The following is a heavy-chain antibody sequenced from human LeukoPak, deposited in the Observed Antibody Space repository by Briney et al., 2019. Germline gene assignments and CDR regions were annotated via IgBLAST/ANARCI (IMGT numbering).Heavy chain of an antibody. CDR3: ARLVDGANTRVDS. CDR1: RGSLSPDH. D-gene: IGHD4/OR15-4a*01. CDR2: ISYTGRA. V-gene: IGHV4-59*08. J-gene: IGHJ4*02. Sequence: SETLSLTCTVSRGSLSPDHCAWIRQPPGKGLEWIGYISYTGRARYNPSLEGRATLTVDMSKNEVSLKLRSVTAADTATYYCARLVDGANTRVDSWGQGTLVTVSS.